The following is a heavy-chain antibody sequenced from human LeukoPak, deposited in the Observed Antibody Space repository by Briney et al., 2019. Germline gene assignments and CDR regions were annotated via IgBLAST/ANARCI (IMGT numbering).Heavy chain of an antibody. CDR1: GGSIRNYF. V-gene: IGHV4-4*07. Sequence: SETLSLTCTVSGGSIRNYFWSWIRQPAGKGLEWIGRIYTSGSTDYNPSLRSRVTMSVDTSRNQFSLKLTSVTAADTAVYYCARPWVWPDYWGQGTLVTVSS. D-gene: IGHD6-13*01. CDR2: IYTSGST. J-gene: IGHJ4*02. CDR3: ARPWVWPDY.